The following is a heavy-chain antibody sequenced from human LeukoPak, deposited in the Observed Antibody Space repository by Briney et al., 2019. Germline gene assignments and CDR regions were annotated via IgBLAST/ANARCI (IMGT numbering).Heavy chain of an antibody. CDR2: ISSGSNYI. V-gene: IGHV3-21*01. J-gene: IGHJ5*02. Sequence: PGGSLRLSCAASGFTFRSSTMNWVRQAPGKGLEWVSSISSGSNYIYYADSVKGRFTISRDNAKNSLYLQMNSLRAEDKAVYYCARDTSSWYWFDPWGQGTLVTVSS. CDR1: GFTFRSST. D-gene: IGHD6-13*01. CDR3: ARDTSSWYWFDP.